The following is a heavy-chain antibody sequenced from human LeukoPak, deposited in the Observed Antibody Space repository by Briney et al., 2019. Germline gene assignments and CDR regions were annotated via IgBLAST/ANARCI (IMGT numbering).Heavy chain of an antibody. Sequence: ASVKVSCKASGYTFTTYSISWVRQAPGQGLEGMGWISVYNGKTNSAQKLQGRVTMTTDTSTSTAYMELRSLRSDDTAVYYCARTGSYGSGSLYYYYMDVWGKGTTVTVSS. J-gene: IGHJ6*03. CDR2: ISVYNGKT. CDR1: GYTFTTYS. D-gene: IGHD3-10*01. CDR3: ARTGSYGSGSLYYYYMDV. V-gene: IGHV1-18*01.